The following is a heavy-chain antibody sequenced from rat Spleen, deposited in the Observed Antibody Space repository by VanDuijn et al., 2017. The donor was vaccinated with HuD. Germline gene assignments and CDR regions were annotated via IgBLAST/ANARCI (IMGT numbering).Heavy chain of an antibody. J-gene: IGHJ2*01. Sequence: EVQLVESGGGLVQPGRSLKLSCAASGFIFSNFDLAWVRQAPTKGLEWVATISYDGSSTYYRDSVKGRFTISRDNAKSTLYLQMDSLRSEDTATYYCARVNSGFDYWGQGVMVTVSS. CDR2: ISYDGSST. CDR3: ARVNSGFDY. CDR1: GFIFSNFD. V-gene: IGHV5-29*01. D-gene: IGHD4-3*01.